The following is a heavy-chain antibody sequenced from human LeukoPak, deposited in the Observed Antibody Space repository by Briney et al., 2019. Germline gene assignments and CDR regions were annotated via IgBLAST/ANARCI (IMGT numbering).Heavy chain of an antibody. J-gene: IGHJ5*02. V-gene: IGHV3-23*01. CDR3: AKDPHYDFWSGYPNNWFDP. Sequence: GGSLRLSCAASGFTLSSYAMSWVRQAPGKGLEWVSAISGSGGSTYYADSVKGRFTISRDNSKNTLYLQMNSLRAEDTAVYYCAKDPHYDFWSGYPNNWFDPWGQGTLVTVSS. CDR1: GFTLSSYA. CDR2: ISGSGGST. D-gene: IGHD3-3*01.